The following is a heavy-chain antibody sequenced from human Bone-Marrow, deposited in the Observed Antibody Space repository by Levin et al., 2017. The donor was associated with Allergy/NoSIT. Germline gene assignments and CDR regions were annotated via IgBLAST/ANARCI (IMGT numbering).Heavy chain of an antibody. CDR2: IYWDNDR. Sequence: SGPTLVKPTQTLTLTCTLSGMSLSSNGVGVGWIRQSPGKAPEWLALIYWDNDRRYSPSLQSRLTISKDTSKNQVVLTMANMDPVDTATYYCAYRRMAGATRTKHWCDPWGQGILVNGAS. CDR3: AYRRMAGATRTKHWCDP. CDR1: GMSLSSNGVG. V-gene: IGHV2-5*02. J-gene: IGHJ5*02. D-gene: IGHD1-26*01.